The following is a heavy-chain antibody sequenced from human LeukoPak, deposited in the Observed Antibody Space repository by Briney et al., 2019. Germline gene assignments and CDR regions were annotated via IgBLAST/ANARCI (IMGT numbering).Heavy chain of an antibody. CDR1: GASFNYYY. Sequence: PSETLSLTCNVSGASFNYYYWSWIRQPAGKGLEWIGRVYLGGSTIYKPSLKSRVMMSLDKANNQFSLRLSSVTAADTATYYCARDHCDDAACYPFDRWGQGTLVTVSS. J-gene: IGHJ4*02. V-gene: IGHV4-4*07. D-gene: IGHD2-21*01. CDR2: VYLGGST. CDR3: ARDHCDDAACYPFDR.